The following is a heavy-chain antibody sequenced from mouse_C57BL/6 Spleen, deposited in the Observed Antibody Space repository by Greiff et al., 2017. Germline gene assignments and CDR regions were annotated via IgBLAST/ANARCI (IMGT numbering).Heavy chain of an antibody. D-gene: IGHD2-4*01. V-gene: IGHV1-42*01. CDR3: ARGDYDYAAWFAY. CDR2: INPSTGGT. Sequence: EVQVVESGPELVKPGASVKISCKASGYSFTGYYMNWVKQSPEKSLEWIGEINPSTGGTTYNQKFKAKATLTVDKSSSTAYMQLKSLTSEDSAVYYCARGDYDYAAWFAYWGQGTLVTVSA. J-gene: IGHJ3*01. CDR1: GYSFTGYY.